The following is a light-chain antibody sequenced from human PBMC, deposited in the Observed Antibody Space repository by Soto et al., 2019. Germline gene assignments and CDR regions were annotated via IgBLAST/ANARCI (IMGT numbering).Light chain of an antibody. CDR3: QQFGNSLWT. Sequence: EIVLTQSPGTLSLSPGDRATLSCRASQSVSTNNFAWYQQGPGQAPRLLIYGASSRATGIPERFSGSGSGTDFTLTISRLEPEDFAVYYCQQFGNSLWTFGQGTKVEIK. V-gene: IGKV3-20*01. CDR2: GAS. J-gene: IGKJ1*01. CDR1: QSVSTNN.